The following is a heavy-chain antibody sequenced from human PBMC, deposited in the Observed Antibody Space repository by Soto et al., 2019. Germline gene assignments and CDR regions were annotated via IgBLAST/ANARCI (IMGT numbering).Heavy chain of an antibody. Sequence: QVQVVQSGDEVKKPGASVKVSCKASGYTFTNYGFSWVRQAPGQGLEWMGWISGYNGNTKYAEKFQGRVTMTTDTSTSTAQMELRSMRSDDTAVYYCEREGQAPYYYYGMDVWGQGTAVTVSS. CDR1: GYTFTNYG. CDR2: ISGYNGNT. V-gene: IGHV1-18*01. CDR3: EREGQAPYYYYGMDV. J-gene: IGHJ6*02.